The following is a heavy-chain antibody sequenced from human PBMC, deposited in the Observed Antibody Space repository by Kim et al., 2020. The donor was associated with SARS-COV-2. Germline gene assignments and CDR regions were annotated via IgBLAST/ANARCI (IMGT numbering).Heavy chain of an antibody. CDR1: GLTVSNNY. CDR3: ARDRGVSSLGHDAFDL. V-gene: IGHV3-53*04. CDR2: IYRGAVT. J-gene: IGHJ3*01. Sequence: GGSLRLSCAASGLTVSNNYMSWVRQAPGKGLEWVSIIYRGAVTHHADSVKSRFTISRHNSFNTLHLQMNSLRVEDTAIYYCARDRGVSSLGHDAFDLWGQGRVVTVSS. D-gene: IGHD6-13*01.